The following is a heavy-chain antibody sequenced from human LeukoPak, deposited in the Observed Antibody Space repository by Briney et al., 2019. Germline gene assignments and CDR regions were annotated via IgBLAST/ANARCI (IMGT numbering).Heavy chain of an antibody. V-gene: IGHV1-18*04. Sequence: ASVKVSCKASGFRFTSFGVSWVRQAPGQGLEWMGWISTYIGVTHYAEKFEDRVTMTIDTSTTTAYMELRSLTYDDTAVYYCARDSDYSGNGNWDWFDPWGQGTVVTVSS. J-gene: IGHJ5*02. CDR2: ISTYIGVT. CDR1: GFRFTSFG. D-gene: IGHD4-11*01. CDR3: ARDSDYSGNGNWDWFDP.